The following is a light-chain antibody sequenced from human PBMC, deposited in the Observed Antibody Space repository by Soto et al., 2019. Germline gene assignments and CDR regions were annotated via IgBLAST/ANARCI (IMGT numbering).Light chain of an antibody. CDR2: DAS. CDR3: QQYNSYSRT. V-gene: IGKV1-5*01. CDR1: QRISGL. Sequence: DIQMTQSPSTLPASVGDRVTITCRASQRISGLLAWYQQKPGKAPKLLMYDASNLQRGVPSRFSGSGSGTEFTLTISSLQPDDFATYSCQQYNSYSRTFGQGTKV. J-gene: IGKJ1*01.